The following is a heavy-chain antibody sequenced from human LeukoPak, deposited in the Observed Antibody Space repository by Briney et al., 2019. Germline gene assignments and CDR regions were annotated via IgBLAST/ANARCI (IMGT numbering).Heavy chain of an antibody. J-gene: IGHJ5*02. CDR1: GVTVSNNY. CDR3: ARDPPGIAAGGNGA. Sequence: GGSLRLSCVASGVTVSNNYMCWVRQAPGKGLEWVSLTYSGGGTSYADSVKGRFTISRDASKNTVYLQMNSLRPEDTAIYYCARDPPGIAAGGNGAWGQGTLVTVSS. V-gene: IGHV3-53*01. CDR2: TYSGGGT. D-gene: IGHD6-13*01.